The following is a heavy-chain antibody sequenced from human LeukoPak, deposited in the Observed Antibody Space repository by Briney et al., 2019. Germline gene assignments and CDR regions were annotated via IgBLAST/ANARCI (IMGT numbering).Heavy chain of an antibody. J-gene: IGHJ4*02. D-gene: IGHD3-22*01. CDR1: GFTFSSYA. CDR3: AKDVVNNYYDSSILDY. CDR2: ISGSGGST. V-gene: IGHV3-23*01. Sequence: GGSLRLSCAASGFTFSSYAMSWVRQAPGKGLEWVSAISGSGGSTYYADSVKGRFTISRDNSKNTLYLQMNSLRAEDTAVYYCAKDVVNNYYDSSILDYWGQGTLVTVSS.